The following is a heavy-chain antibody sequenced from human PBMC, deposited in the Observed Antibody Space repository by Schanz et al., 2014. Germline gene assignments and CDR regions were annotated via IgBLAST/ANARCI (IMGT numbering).Heavy chain of an antibody. Sequence: QLVESGGGLVKPGGSLRLSCAASGFTVSDNYMTWVRQAPGKGLEWVGRIENNANGATTDYAAPVKGRFTVSRDDSRNTLYLQMNTLRTDDTALYYCTTFNNRDALYIWGQGTLVTVSS. CDR2: IENNANGATT. CDR3: TTFNNRDALYI. J-gene: IGHJ3*02. V-gene: IGHV3-15*04. D-gene: IGHD1-20*01. CDR1: GFTVSDNY.